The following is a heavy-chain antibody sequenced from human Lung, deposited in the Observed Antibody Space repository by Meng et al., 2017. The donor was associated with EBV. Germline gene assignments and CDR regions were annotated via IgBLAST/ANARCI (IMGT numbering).Heavy chain of an antibody. D-gene: IGHD1-26*01. CDR2: IYYSGST. CDR3: ARSPYSGSALPFFDY. V-gene: IGHV4-30-4*01. CDR1: GDSFNSPDYY. J-gene: IGHJ4*02. Sequence: VQLRQWVPVLLKPSETLSLTCTVSGDSFNSPDYYWSWIRQPPEKGLEWIGYIYYSGSTYYNPPLKSRVSISGDTSNKQFSLKLTSVTAADTAVYYCARSPYSGSALPFFDYWGQGSLVTVSS.